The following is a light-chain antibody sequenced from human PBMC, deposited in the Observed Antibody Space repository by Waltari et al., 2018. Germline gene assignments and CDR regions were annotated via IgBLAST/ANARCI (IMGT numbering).Light chain of an antibody. CDR3: ATWDDSLSGPV. J-gene: IGLJ3*02. CDR1: SSHIGSNF. Sequence: QSVLTQPPSVSGTPGQRVTISCSGSSSHIGSNFVYWYQQLSGPAPKLLIYKTNQRPSGVPDRFSGSKSGTSGSLAISGLRSEDEADYYCATWDDSLSGPVFGGGTKLTVL. V-gene: IGLV1-47*01. CDR2: KTN.